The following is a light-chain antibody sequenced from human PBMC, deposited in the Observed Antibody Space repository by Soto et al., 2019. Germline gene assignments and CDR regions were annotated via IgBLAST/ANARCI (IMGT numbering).Light chain of an antibody. J-gene: IGKJ1*01. V-gene: IGKV4-1*01. CDR3: QQYFDAPT. Sequence: DIVLTQSPDSLAVSLGARATINCKSSQSILSISNNKNYLVWYQQKPGQPPKLLISWASTRESGVPDRFSGSGSRTDFTLTISSLQADDVAVYFCQQYFDAPTFGQGTKVEIK. CDR2: WAS. CDR1: QSILSISNNKNY.